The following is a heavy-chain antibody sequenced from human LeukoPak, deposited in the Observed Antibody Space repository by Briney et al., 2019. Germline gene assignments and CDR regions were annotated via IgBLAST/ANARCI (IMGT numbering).Heavy chain of an antibody. CDR1: GFTVSSNY. CDR2: IYSGGST. V-gene: IGHV3-53*01. Sequence: GGSLRLSCAASGFTVSSNYMSWVRQAPGKGLEWVSVIYSGGSTYYADSVKGRFTISRDNSKNTLYLQMNSLRAEDTAVYYCASKVRYGSGTTGGYYYMDVWGKGTTVTVSS. J-gene: IGHJ6*03. D-gene: IGHD3-10*01. CDR3: ASKVRYGSGTTGGYYYMDV.